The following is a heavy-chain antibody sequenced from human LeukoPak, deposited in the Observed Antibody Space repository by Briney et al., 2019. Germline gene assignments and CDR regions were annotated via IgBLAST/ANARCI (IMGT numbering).Heavy chain of an antibody. CDR3: ARQRPWGLSRYFDY. V-gene: IGHV4-61*02. Sequence: SQTLSLTCTVSGGSISSGTYYWNWIRQPAGKGLEWIGRIYISGSTNYNPSLKSRVTISVDTSKNQFSLKLTSVTAADTAVYFCARQRPWGLSRYFDYWGQGTLVTVSS. CDR2: IYISGST. CDR1: GGSISSGTYY. J-gene: IGHJ4*02. D-gene: IGHD7-27*01.